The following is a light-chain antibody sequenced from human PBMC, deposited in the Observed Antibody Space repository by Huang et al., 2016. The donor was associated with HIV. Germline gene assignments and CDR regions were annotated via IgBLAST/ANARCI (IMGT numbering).Light chain of an antibody. CDR2: DAY. CDR3: QHHASFPIT. CDR1: QDISNY. V-gene: IGKV1-33*01. Sequence: DIQMTQSPSSLSASVGDRVTITCQASQDISNYLNWYQHKPGRAPKLLSYDAYNLETGVPSRFSGSGSGTDFSFTISSLQPEDIATYYCQHHASFPITFGQGTRLE. J-gene: IGKJ5*01.